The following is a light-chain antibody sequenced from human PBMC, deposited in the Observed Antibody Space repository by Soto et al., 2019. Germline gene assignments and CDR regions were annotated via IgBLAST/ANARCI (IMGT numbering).Light chain of an antibody. CDR2: GAS. J-gene: IGKJ1*01. V-gene: IGKV3-20*01. Sequence: ESVLTQSPRTLSLSPGERSTLSCRASQSVSNSYLAWYQQKPGLDPRLLIYGASSRATGIPDRFSGSGSGTDFALTISRLEPEDFAVYHCQQYGGSPWTFGQGTKV. CDR1: QSVSNSY. CDR3: QQYGGSPWT.